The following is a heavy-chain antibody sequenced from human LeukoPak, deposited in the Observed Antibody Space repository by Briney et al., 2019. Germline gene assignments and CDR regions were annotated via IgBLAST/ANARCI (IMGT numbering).Heavy chain of an antibody. V-gene: IGHV3-48*02. D-gene: IGHD3-9*01. Sequence: PGGSLRLSCAASGFTFSSYEMNWVRQAPGKGLEWVSYISSSSSTIYYADSVKGRFTISRDNAKNSLYPQMNSLRDEDTAVYYCARDVRYYDILTGYFDYWGQGTLVTVSS. J-gene: IGHJ4*02. CDR1: GFTFSSYE. CDR2: ISSSSSTI. CDR3: ARDVRYYDILTGYFDY.